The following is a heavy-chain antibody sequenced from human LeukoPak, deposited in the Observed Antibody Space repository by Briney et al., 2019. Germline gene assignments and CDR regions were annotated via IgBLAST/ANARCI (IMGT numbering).Heavy chain of an antibody. D-gene: IGHD1-20*01. CDR2: INAGNGNT. J-gene: IGHJ4*02. CDR1: GYTFTSYA. Sequence: ASVKVSCKASGYTFTSYAMHWVRQAPGQRLEWMGWINAGNGNTKYSQKFQGRVTITRDTSTSTAYMELRSLRSDDTAVYYCARDWGGNWNDLPRGVGDYWGQGTLVTVSS. CDR3: ARDWGGNWNDLPRGVGDY. V-gene: IGHV1-3*01.